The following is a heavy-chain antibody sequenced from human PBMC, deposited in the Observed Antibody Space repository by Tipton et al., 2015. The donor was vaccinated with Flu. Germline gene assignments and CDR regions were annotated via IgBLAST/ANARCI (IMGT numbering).Heavy chain of an antibody. Sequence: TLSLTCRVSGYSINSAYYWGWIRQPPGKGLEWIGSIYHSGTTYYNPSLKSRVTISVDTSNNQFSLKLSSVTAADTAVYYCARLPLPLSYFDYWGQGTLVTVSS. J-gene: IGHJ4*02. CDR2: IYHSGTT. CDR3: ARLPLPLSYFDY. CDR1: GYSINSAYY. V-gene: IGHV4-38-2*01.